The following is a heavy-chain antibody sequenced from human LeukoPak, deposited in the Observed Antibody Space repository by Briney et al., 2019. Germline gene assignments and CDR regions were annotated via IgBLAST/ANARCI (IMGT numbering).Heavy chain of an antibody. J-gene: IGHJ4*02. Sequence: GGSLRLSCAASGFTFSNAWKSWVRQAPGKGLEWVGRIKSKTDGGTTDYAAPVKGRLTISRDDSKNTLYLQMNSLKTEDTAVYYCTATEYYDILTGHGGDFDYWGQGTLVTVSS. CDR2: IKSKTDGGTT. CDR3: TATEYYDILTGHGGDFDY. CDR1: GFTFSNAW. D-gene: IGHD3-9*01. V-gene: IGHV3-15*01.